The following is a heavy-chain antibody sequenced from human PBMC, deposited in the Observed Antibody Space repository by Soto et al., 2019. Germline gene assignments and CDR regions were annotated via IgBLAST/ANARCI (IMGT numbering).Heavy chain of an antibody. CDR1: GFTFSNAW. J-gene: IGHJ5*02. CDR2: IKRKSDDGTT. CDR3: TTDLITGSRRGCSWSDP. Sequence: RGSLRLSCTTSGFTFSNAWMTWVRQAPGKRLEWVGRIKRKSDDGTTDYAAYVKGRFSISRDDSKSSLYLHMNSLKTEDTGVYYCTTDLITGSRRGCSWSDPWGQGTMVTVSS. D-gene: IGHD1-20*01. V-gene: IGHV3-15*01.